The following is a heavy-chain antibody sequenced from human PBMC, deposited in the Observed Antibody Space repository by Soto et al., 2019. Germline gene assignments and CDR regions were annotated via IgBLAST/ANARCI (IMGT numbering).Heavy chain of an antibody. J-gene: IGHJ4*02. D-gene: IGHD3-10*01. Sequence: QVQLVQSGAEVKKPGSSVKVSCKASGGIFSTYAISWLRQAPGQGLEWMGGIIPLFGTPNYAQRFQGRDNIPADEATSTAYMELSRLRSEDTAVYYCARDRDDYGSGNYYNRIDFWGQGTLVTVSS. CDR1: GGIFSTYA. CDR3: ARDRDDYGSGNYYNRIDF. V-gene: IGHV1-69*01. CDR2: IIPLFGTP.